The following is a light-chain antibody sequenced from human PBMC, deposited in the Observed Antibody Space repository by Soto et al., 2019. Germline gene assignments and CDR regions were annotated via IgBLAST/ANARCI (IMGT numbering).Light chain of an antibody. J-gene: IGLJ3*02. CDR3: SSYVGNSAWV. Sequence: QSALTQPASVSGSPGQSITISCTGTSSDVGSYNLVSWYQQHPGKAPKVMIYEGSKRPSGVSDRFSGSKSGNMASLTISGLQAEDEGDYYCSSYVGNSAWVFGGGTKLTVL. CDR1: SSDVGSYNL. CDR2: EGS. V-gene: IGLV2-23*01.